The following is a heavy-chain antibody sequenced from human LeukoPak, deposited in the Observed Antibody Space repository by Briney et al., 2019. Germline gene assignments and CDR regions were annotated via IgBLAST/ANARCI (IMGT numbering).Heavy chain of an antibody. CDR1: GFTFSSYA. Sequence: PGRSLRLSCAASGFTFSSYAMHWVRQAPGKGLEWVAVISYDGSNKYYADSVKGRFTISSDNSKNTLYLQMNSLRAEDTAVYYCARNDGYNAFDYWGQGTLVTVSS. CDR2: ISYDGSNK. D-gene: IGHD5-24*01. V-gene: IGHV3-30-3*01. CDR3: ARNDGYNAFDY. J-gene: IGHJ4*02.